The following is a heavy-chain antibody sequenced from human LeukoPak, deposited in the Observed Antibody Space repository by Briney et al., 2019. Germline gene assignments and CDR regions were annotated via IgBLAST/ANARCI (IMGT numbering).Heavy chain of an antibody. Sequence: KSGESLKISCKGSGYSFTSYWIGWVRQMPGKGLEWMGIIYPGDSDTRYSPSFQGQVTISADKSISTAYLQWSSLKASDTAMYYCARGGYSYGYYGYYYYMDVWGRGTTVTISS. J-gene: IGHJ6*03. V-gene: IGHV5-51*01. CDR3: ARGGYSYGYYGYYYYMDV. CDR2: IYPGDSDT. CDR1: GYSFTSYW. D-gene: IGHD5-18*01.